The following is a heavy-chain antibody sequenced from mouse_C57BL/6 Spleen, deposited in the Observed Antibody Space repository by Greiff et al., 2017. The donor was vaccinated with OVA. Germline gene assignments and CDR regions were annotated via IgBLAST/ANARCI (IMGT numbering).Heavy chain of an antibody. J-gene: IGHJ4*01. V-gene: IGHV1-26*01. CDR2: INPNNGGT. Sequence: VQLQQSGPELVKPGASVKISCKASGYTFTDYYMNWVKQSHGQSLEWIGDINPNNGGTSYNQKFKGKATLTVDKSSSTAYMELRSLTSEDSAVYYCSRSTMITTGYYYAMDYWGQGTSVTVSS. CDR1: GYTFTDYY. CDR3: SRSTMITTGYYYAMDY. D-gene: IGHD2-4*01.